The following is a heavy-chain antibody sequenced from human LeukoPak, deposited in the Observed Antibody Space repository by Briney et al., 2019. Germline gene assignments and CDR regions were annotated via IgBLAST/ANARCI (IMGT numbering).Heavy chain of an antibody. Sequence: PSETLSLTCTVSGGSISSGGYYWSWIRQPPGKGLEWIGYIYHSGSTYYNPSLKSRVTISVDTSKNQFSLKLSSVTAADTAVYYCRLYSYYYGSGSQMMRGNPFDYWGQGTLVTVSS. CDR2: IYHSGST. CDR3: RLYSYYYGSGSQMMRGNPFDY. V-gene: IGHV4-30-2*01. D-gene: IGHD3-10*01. CDR1: GGSISSGGYY. J-gene: IGHJ4*02.